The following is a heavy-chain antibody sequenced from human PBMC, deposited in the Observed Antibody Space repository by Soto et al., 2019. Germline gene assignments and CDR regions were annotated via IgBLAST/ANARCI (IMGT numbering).Heavy chain of an antibody. Sequence: QVQLLQSGAEVKKPGASVKVSCKASGYMFNTYGITWVRQAPGQGLEWMGWISVYNGNIDYAQKFEGRVTMTIDTSTSTAYMELKSLTSDDTAVYYCARTYGSVDYLLPFEYWGQGTPVSVSS. D-gene: IGHD3-10*01. CDR2: ISVYNGNI. CDR3: ARTYGSVDYLLPFEY. CDR1: GYMFNTYG. V-gene: IGHV1-18*01. J-gene: IGHJ4*02.